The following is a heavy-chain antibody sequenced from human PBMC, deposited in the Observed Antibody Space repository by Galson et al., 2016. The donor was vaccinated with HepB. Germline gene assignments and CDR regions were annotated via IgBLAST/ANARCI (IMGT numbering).Heavy chain of an antibody. CDR2: TYFRSKWYN. CDR3: ARALGPDRFYYYGMDV. J-gene: IGHJ6*02. Sequence: CAISGDSVSSNSAAWTWIRQSPSRGLEWLGRTYFRSKWYNDYAISVRSRINIYADTSKNQFSLQLNSVAPEDTAVYYCARALGPDRFYYYGMDVWGQGTTVTVSS. D-gene: IGHD7-27*01. CDR1: GDSVSSNSAA. V-gene: IGHV6-1*01.